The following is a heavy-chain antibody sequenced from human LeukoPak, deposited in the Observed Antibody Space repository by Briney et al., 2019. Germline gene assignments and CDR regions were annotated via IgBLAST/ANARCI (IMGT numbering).Heavy chain of an antibody. V-gene: IGHV7-4-1*02. D-gene: IGHD3-3*01. CDR1: GYTFTSYA. J-gene: IGHJ4*02. CDR3: ARVDYDFWSGLSQYYFDY. Sequence: ASVKVSCKASGYTFTSYAMNWVRQAPGQGLEWMGWINTNTGNPTYAQGFTGRFVFSLDTSVSTAYLQISSLKAEDTAVYYCARVDYDFWSGLSQYYFDYWDQGTLVTVSS. CDR2: INTNTGNP.